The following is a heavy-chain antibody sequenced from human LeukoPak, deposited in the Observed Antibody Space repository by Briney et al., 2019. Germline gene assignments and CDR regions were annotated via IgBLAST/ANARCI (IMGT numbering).Heavy chain of an antibody. D-gene: IGHD6-19*01. Sequence: GGSLRLSCAASGFTFSSYAMSWVRQAPGKGLEWVSAISGSGGSTYYADSVKGRFTISRDNSKSTLYLQMNSLRAEDTAVYYCACGWYGSPWFDYWGQGTLVTVSS. J-gene: IGHJ4*02. CDR3: ACGWYGSPWFDY. CDR2: ISGSGGST. CDR1: GFTFSSYA. V-gene: IGHV3-23*01.